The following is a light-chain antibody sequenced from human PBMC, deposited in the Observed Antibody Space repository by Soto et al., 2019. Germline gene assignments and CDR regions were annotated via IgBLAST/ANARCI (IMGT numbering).Light chain of an antibody. V-gene: IGKV3-20*01. CDR3: KQYGSSPGT. CDR1: QSVRDRY. Sequence: DIVLTQSPGTLSLSPGERATLSCRASQSVRDRYLAWYQQKPGQAPSLLIYDTSTRATGVPDRFSGSGSGTDFALTISRVEPEEFAIYFCKQYGSSPGTFGQGTKVDIK. CDR2: DTS. J-gene: IGKJ1*01.